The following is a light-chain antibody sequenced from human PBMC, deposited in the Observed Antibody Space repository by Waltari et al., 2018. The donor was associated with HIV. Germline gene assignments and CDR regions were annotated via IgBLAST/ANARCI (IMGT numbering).Light chain of an antibody. CDR2: DVS. Sequence: QSALTPPRSVSGSPGQSGTIACTGTSSDVGGYTHVSWYQQHPGKAPKLMIYDVSKRPSGVPDRFSGSKSGNTASLTISGLQAEDEAYYYCCSYAGSYTYVFGTGTKVTVL. CDR1: SSDVGGYTH. V-gene: IGLV2-11*01. J-gene: IGLJ1*01. CDR3: CSYAGSYTYV.